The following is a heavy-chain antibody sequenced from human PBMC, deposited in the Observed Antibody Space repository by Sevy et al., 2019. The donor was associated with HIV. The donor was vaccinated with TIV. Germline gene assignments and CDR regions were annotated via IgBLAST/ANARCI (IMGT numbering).Heavy chain of an antibody. J-gene: IGHJ6*02. Sequence: GSLRLSCAASGFTFSSYAMHWVRQAPGKGLEWVAVISYDGSNKYYADSVKGRFTISRDNSKNTLYLQMNSLRAEDTAVYYCARVLIALPAAIVYYYGMDVWGQGTTVTVSS. V-gene: IGHV3-30*04. CDR1: GFTFSSYA. CDR3: ARVLIALPAAIVYYYGMDV. CDR2: ISYDGSNK. D-gene: IGHD2-2*02.